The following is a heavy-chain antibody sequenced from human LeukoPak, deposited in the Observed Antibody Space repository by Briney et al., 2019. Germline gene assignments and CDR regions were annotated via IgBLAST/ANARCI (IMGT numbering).Heavy chain of an antibody. CDR3: ARDGRPNWTSSNNSFDP. CDR1: RYSFPQYY. Sequence: GASVHVSCKACRYSFPQYYMHWLRQAPGQGLEWMGIINPSGGSTSYAQKFHGRVTMTRDMPTSTVYIELSSLRSQDTPVYYCARDGRPNWTSSNNSFDPWGQGTLVTVSS. D-gene: IGHD1-1*01. CDR2: INPSGGST. J-gene: IGHJ5*02. V-gene: IGHV1-46*01.